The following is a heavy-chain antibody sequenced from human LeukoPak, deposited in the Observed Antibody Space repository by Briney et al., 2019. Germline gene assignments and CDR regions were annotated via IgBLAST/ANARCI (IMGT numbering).Heavy chain of an antibody. V-gene: IGHV3-30*18. J-gene: IGHJ4*02. D-gene: IGHD5-12*01. Sequence: GGSLRLSCAASGFTFSSYGMHWVRQAPGKGLEWVAVISYDGSNKYYADSVKGRFTISRDNSKNTLYLQMNSLRAEDTAVYYCANPRYSGYDFDGSLDYWGQGTLVTVSS. CDR2: ISYDGSNK. CDR1: GFTFSSYG. CDR3: ANPRYSGYDFDGSLDY.